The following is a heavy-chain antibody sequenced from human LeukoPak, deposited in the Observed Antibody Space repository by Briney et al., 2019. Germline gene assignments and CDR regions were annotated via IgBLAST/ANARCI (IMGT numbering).Heavy chain of an antibody. J-gene: IGHJ4*02. CDR3: ARLAAHPQCTGTTCYTPYYFDF. V-gene: IGHV3-21*01. Sequence: GGSLRLSCAASGFTFSTYSMNWVRQAPGKGLEWVASISIDSGFIYYTESLKGRFSISRDNAKNSLHLQMNSLRAEDTAVYYCARLAAHPQCTGTTCYTPYYFDFWGRGTLVTASS. CDR1: GFTFSTYS. CDR2: ISIDSGFI. D-gene: IGHD2-2*02.